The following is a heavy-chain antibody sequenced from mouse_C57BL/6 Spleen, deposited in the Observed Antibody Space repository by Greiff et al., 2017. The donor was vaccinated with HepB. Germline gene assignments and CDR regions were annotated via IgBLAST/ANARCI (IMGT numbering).Heavy chain of an antibody. Sequence: QVQLQQSGAELVKPGASVKMSCKASGYTFTSYWITWVKQRPGQGLEWIGDIYPGSGSTNYNEKFKSKATLTVDTSSSTAYMQLSSLTSEDSAVYYCARVECHYRGFAYWGQGTLVTVSA. V-gene: IGHV1-55*01. CDR1: GYTFTSYW. D-gene: IGHD6-1*01. CDR3: ARVECHYRGFAY. CDR2: IYPGSGST. J-gene: IGHJ3*01.